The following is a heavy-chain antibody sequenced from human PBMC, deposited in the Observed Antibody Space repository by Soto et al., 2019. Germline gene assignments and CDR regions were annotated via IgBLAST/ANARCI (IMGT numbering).Heavy chain of an antibody. D-gene: IGHD3-22*01. CDR2: IIPIFGTA. CDR3: ARKVVSGYYYYDYGMDV. Sequence: QVQLVQSGAEVKKPGSSVKVSCKASGGTFSSYAISWVRQAPGQGLEWMGGIIPIFGTANYAQKFQGRVTMTADESTSTAYMELSSLRSEDTAVYYCARKVVSGYYYYDYGMDVWGQGSTVTVSS. CDR1: GGTFSSYA. J-gene: IGHJ6*02. V-gene: IGHV1-69*01.